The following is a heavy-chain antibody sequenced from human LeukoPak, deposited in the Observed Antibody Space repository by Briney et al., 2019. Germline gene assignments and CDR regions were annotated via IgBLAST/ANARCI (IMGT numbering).Heavy chain of an antibody. CDR1: GGSFSGRY. CDR2: INHSGST. D-gene: IGHD3-10*01. CDR3: ARGVLLWFGETYYFDY. Sequence: SETLSLTCAVYGGSFSGRYWSWIRQPPGKGLEWIGEINHSGSTNYNPSLKSRVTISVDTSKNQFSLKLSSVTAAGTAVYYCARGVLLWFGETYYFDYWGQGTLVTVSS. J-gene: IGHJ4*02. V-gene: IGHV4-34*01.